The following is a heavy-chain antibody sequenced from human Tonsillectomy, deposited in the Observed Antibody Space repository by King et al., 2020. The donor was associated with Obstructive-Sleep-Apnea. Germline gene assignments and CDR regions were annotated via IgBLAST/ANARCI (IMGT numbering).Heavy chain of an antibody. D-gene: IGHD1-26*01. V-gene: IGHV3-23*04. Sequence: VQLVESGEGLVQPGGSLRLSCAASGFTFSSYAMSWVRQAPGKGLELVSTISSSCAGTYYADSVKGRFTISRDNSKNTLYLQMNSLRAEDTAVYYCAKEPYSGGYSDYWGQGTLVTVSS. CDR1: GFTFSSYA. CDR3: AKEPYSGGYSDY. J-gene: IGHJ4*02. CDR2: ISSSCAGT.